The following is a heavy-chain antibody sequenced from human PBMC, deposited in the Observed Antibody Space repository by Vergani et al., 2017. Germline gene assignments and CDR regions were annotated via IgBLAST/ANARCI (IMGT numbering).Heavy chain of an antibody. V-gene: IGHV3-48*01. CDR1: GFDFSSYI. J-gene: IGHJ6*02. CDR2: VSTGTKSQ. CDR3: ARDRYYLGSGSYPYFYYYGLDV. D-gene: IGHD3-10*01. Sequence: QLVESGGGWVQPGGSLRLSCVVSGFDFSSYIMNWVRQAPGQGLEWVSFVSTGTKSQSYAESVKGRFTISRDSAKNSLYLQMVSLRAEDTAVYYCARDRYYLGSGSYPYFYYYGLDVWGQGTAVTVSS.